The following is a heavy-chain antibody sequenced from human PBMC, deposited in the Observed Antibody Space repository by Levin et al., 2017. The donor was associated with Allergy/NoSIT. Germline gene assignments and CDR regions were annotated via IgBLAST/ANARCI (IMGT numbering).Heavy chain of an antibody. V-gene: IGHV1-69*06. D-gene: IGHD2-15*01. J-gene: IGHJ4*02. CDR3: ARSKPTRPGIDYCTGGSCSYAGYYFDY. CDR1: GGTSSSYS. Sequence: KISCKASGGTSSSYSISWVRQAPGQGLEWMGGIIPIFGTANYAQKFQGRVTITADKSTSTAYMELSSLRSEDTAVYYCARSKPTRPGIDYCTGGSCSYAGYYFDYWGQGTLVTVSS. CDR2: IIPIFGTA.